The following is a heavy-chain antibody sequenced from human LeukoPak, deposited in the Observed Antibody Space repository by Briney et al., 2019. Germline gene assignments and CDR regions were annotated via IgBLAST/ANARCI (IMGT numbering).Heavy chain of an antibody. CDR2: IKQDGSEK. V-gene: IGHV3-7*01. Sequence: GGSLRLSCAASGFTFSSYWMSWVRQAPGKGLEWVANIKQDGSEKYYVDSVKGRFTISRDNAKNSLYLQMSSLRAEDTAVYYCARRHCSGGSYYSHYYYMDVWGKGTTVTVSS. J-gene: IGHJ6*03. CDR3: ARRHCSGGSYYSHYYYMDV. D-gene: IGHD2-15*01. CDR1: GFTFSSYW.